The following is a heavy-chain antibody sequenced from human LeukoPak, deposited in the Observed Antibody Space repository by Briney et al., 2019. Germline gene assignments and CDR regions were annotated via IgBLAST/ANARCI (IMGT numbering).Heavy chain of an antibody. J-gene: IGHJ4*02. CDR1: GFTFSSYG. Sequence: PGRSLRLSCAASGFTFSSYGMHWVRQAPGKGLEWVAVIWYDGSNKYYADSVKGRFTISRDNSKNTLYLQMNSLRAEDTAVYYCARDRRDGYNSVDYWGQGTLVTVSS. CDR2: IWYDGSNK. CDR3: ARDRRDGYNSVDY. D-gene: IGHD5-24*01. V-gene: IGHV3-33*01.